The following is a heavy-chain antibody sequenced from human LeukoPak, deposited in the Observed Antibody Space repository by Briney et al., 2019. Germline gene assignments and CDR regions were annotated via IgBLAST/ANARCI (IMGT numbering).Heavy chain of an antibody. D-gene: IGHD5-12*01. CDR1: GYTFTGYY. CDR3: ARGHIRGYDFIWDLDY. V-gene: IGHV1-18*04. Sequence: GASVKVSCKASGYTFTGYYMHWVRQAPGQGLEWMGWISAYNGNTNYAQKLQGRVTMTTDTSTSTAYMELRSLRSDDTAVYYCARGHIRGYDFIWDLDYWGQGTLVTVSS. J-gene: IGHJ4*02. CDR2: ISAYNGNT.